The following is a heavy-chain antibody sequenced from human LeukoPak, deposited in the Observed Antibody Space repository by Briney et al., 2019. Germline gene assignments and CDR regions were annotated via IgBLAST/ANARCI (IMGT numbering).Heavy chain of an antibody. J-gene: IGHJ4*02. Sequence: PSETLSLTCAVYGGSFSGYYWSWIRQPPGKGLEWIGEINHSGSTNYNPSLKSRVTISVDTSKNQFSLKLSSVTAADTAVYYCARTETYSSGWYDAFFDYWGQGTLVTVSS. V-gene: IGHV4-34*01. D-gene: IGHD6-19*01. CDR3: ARTETYSSGWYDAFFDY. CDR1: GGSFSGYY. CDR2: INHSGST.